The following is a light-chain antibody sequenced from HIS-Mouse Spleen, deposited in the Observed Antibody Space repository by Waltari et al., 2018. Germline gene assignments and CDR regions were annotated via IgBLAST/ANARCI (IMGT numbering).Light chain of an antibody. CDR3: YSTDSSGNHRV. Sequence: SYELTQPPSVSVSPGQTARITCSGDALPKKYAYWYQQKSGQAPVLVIYEDSKRPSGIPERFSGASSGPMATLTISGAQVEDEADYYCYSTDSSGNHRVFGRGTKLTVL. CDR1: ALPKKY. J-gene: IGLJ2*01. CDR2: EDS. V-gene: IGLV3-10*01.